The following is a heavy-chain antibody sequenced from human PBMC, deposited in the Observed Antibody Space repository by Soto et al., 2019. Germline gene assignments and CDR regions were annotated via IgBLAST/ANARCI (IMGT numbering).Heavy chain of an antibody. CDR2: IYYSGST. V-gene: IGHV4-39*01. D-gene: IGHD6-13*01. J-gene: IGHJ4*02. Sequence: QLQLQESGPGLVKPSETLSLTCTVSGGSISSSSYYWGWIRQPPGKGLEWIGSIYYSGSTYYNPSLKSRVTISVDTSKNQFSLKLSSVTAADTAVYYCARRPRIAAAGMGAGYFDYWGQGTLVTVSS. CDR3: ARRPRIAAAGMGAGYFDY. CDR1: GGSISSSSYY.